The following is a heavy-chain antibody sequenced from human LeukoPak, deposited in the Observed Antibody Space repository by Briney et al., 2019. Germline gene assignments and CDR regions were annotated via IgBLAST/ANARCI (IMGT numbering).Heavy chain of an antibody. V-gene: IGHV3-30*04. J-gene: IGHJ2*01. Sequence: PGGSLRLSCAASGFTFSSYAMHWVRQAPGKGLEWVAVISYDGSNKYYADSVKGRFTISRDNAKNSLYLQMNSLRAEGTAVYYCARAVYCSGGGCFWYFDLWGRGTLVTVSS. CDR3: ARAVYCSGGGCFWYFDL. CDR2: ISYDGSNK. D-gene: IGHD2-15*01. CDR1: GFTFSSYA.